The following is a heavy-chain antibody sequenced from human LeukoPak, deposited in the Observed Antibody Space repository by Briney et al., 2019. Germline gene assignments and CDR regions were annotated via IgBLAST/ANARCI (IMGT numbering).Heavy chain of an antibody. J-gene: IGHJ4*02. CDR1: GFTFSSYA. V-gene: IGHV3-30-3*01. D-gene: IGHD2-15*01. Sequence: GRSLRLSCAASGFTFSSYAMHWVRQAPGKGLEWVAVISYDGSNKYYADSVKGRFTISRDNSKNTLYLQMNSLRAEDTAVYYCARDRGGYCSAGSCYLLDYWGQGTLVTVSS. CDR2: ISYDGSNK. CDR3: ARDRGGYCSAGSCYLLDY.